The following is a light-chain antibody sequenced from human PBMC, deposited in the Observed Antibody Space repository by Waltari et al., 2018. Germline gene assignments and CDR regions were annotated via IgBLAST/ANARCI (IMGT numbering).Light chain of an antibody. CDR3: QQYNSYWT. J-gene: IGKJ1*01. V-gene: IGKV1-5*03. CDR2: KAS. Sequence: DIQMTQSPPTLSASVGDRLTIPCRASQSLSSWLAWYQQKPGKAPKLLIYKASSLESWVPSRFSGSGSGTEFTLTISSLQPDDFATYYCQQYNSYWTFGQGTKVEIK. CDR1: QSLSSW.